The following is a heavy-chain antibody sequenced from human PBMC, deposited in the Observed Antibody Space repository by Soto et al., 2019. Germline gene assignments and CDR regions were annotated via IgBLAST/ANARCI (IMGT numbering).Heavy chain of an antibody. V-gene: IGHV1-2*02. Sequence: ASVKVSCKASGFSFTGYYIHWLRQAPGEGLEWMGWINAHSGGTEYAQKFQGRVTLTRDTSIATAYLTLTSLTSDDTALYYCAKDLTRQLAYWLDPWGQGTQVTVSS. J-gene: IGHJ5*02. CDR1: GFSFTGYY. CDR3: AKDLTRQLAYWLDP. CDR2: INAHSGGT. D-gene: IGHD6-6*01.